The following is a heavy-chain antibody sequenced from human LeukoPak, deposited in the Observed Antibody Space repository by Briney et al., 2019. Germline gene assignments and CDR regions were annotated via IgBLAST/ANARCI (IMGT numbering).Heavy chain of an antibody. V-gene: IGHV4-59*01. CDR1: GGSISSYY. CDR3: ARAGITMVRGPISD. D-gene: IGHD3-10*01. Sequence: SETLSLTCTVSGGSISSYYWSWIRQPPGKGLEWIGYIYYSGSTNYNPSLKSRVTISVDTSKDQFSLKLSSVTAADTAVYYCARAGITMVRGPISDWGQGTLVTVSS. CDR2: IYYSGST. J-gene: IGHJ4*02.